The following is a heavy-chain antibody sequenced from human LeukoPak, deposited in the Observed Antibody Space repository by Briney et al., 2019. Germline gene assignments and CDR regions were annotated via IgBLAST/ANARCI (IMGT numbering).Heavy chain of an antibody. V-gene: IGHV1-2*02. Sequence: GASVKVSCKSSGYTFTGYYMRWVRQAPGQGLEWVGWINPNSGGTNYAQKFQGRVTMTRDTSISTAYMELSRLRSDDTAVYYCARALTYLALPFDYWGQGTLVTVSS. CDR2: INPNSGGT. D-gene: IGHD2/OR15-2a*01. CDR1: GYTFTGYY. CDR3: ARALTYLALPFDY. J-gene: IGHJ4*02.